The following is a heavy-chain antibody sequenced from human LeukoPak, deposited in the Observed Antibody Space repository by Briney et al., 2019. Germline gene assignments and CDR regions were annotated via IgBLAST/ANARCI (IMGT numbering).Heavy chain of an antibody. CDR1: GGSISSSSYY. J-gene: IGHJ4*02. Sequence: SETLTLTCTVSGGSISSSSYYWGWIRQPPGKGLEWIGSIYYSGSTYYNPSLKSRVTISVDTSKNQFSLKLSSVTAADTAVYYCASGTGGDAQFSGIPPVPPLLASPKNDYWGQGTLVSVSS. D-gene: IGHD2-21*02. CDR3: ASGTGGDAQFSGIPPVPPLLASPKNDY. V-gene: IGHV4-39*07. CDR2: IYYSGST.